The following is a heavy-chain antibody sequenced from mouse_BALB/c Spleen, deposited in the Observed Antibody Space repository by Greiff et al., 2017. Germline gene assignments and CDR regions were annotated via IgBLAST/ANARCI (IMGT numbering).Heavy chain of an antibody. D-gene: IGHD1-1*01. CDR1: GFSLTSYG. Sequence: VQLQESGPGLVAPSQSLSITCTVSGFSLTSYGVHWVRQPPGKGLEWLGVIWAGGSTNYNSALMSRLSISKDNSKSQVFLKMNSLQTDDTAMYYCAREYYYGSSFYAMDYWGQGTSVTVSS. CDR3: AREYYYGSSFYAMDY. V-gene: IGHV2-9*02. J-gene: IGHJ4*01. CDR2: IWAGGST.